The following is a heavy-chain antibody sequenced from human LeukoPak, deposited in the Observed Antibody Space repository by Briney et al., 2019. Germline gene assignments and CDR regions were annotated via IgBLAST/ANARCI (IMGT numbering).Heavy chain of an antibody. CDR2: IYTSGST. D-gene: IGHD4-17*01. Sequence: KPSETPSLTRNVPGGSISRYYWGWIRQPAGKGLEWVGRIYTSGSTNYDPSLKSRVTMSVDTSKNQFSLKLSSVTAADTAVYYCARGRDYGDYFDYWGQGTLVTVSS. CDR1: GGSISRYY. J-gene: IGHJ4*02. V-gene: IGHV4-4*07. CDR3: ARGRDYGDYFDY.